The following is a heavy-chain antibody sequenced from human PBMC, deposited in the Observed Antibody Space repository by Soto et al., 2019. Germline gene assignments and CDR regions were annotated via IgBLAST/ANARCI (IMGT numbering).Heavy chain of an antibody. Sequence: GGSLRLSCAASGFTFSSYDMHWVRQATGKGLEWVSAIGTAGDTYYPGSVKGRFTISRENAKNSLYLQMNSLRAGDTAVYYCARGYYDSSGYYSPSEYYFDYWGQGT. J-gene: IGHJ4*02. CDR1: GFTFSSYD. V-gene: IGHV3-13*04. D-gene: IGHD3-22*01. CDR2: IGTAGDT. CDR3: ARGYYDSSGYYSPSEYYFDY.